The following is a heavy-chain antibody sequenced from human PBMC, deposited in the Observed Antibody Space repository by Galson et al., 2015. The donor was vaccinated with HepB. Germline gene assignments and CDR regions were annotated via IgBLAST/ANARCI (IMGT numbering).Heavy chain of an antibody. CDR2: ISAYNGNT. J-gene: IGHJ3*02. V-gene: IGHV1-18*01. CDR1: GYTFTSYG. Sequence: SVKVSCKASGYTFTSYGISWVRQAPGQGLEWMGWISAYNGNTNYAQKLQGRVTMTTDTSTSTAYVELRSLRSDDTAVYYCARSIPPEGATWDHGAFDIWGQGTMVTVSS. D-gene: IGHD1-26*01. CDR3: ARSIPPEGATWDHGAFDI.